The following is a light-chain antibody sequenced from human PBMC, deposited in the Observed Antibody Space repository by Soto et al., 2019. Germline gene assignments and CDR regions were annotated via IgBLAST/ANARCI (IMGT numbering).Light chain of an antibody. Sequence: IVLTQSPVTLSLSSGERATLSCRASQHISTFLAWYQHKVGQAPRLLISDASKRAIGTTARFSGSGSGTDFTLTISSLEPEDFAVYYCQQRSYGYTFGQGTKLEI. CDR3: QQRSYGYT. CDR1: QHISTF. V-gene: IGKV3-11*01. CDR2: DAS. J-gene: IGKJ2*01.